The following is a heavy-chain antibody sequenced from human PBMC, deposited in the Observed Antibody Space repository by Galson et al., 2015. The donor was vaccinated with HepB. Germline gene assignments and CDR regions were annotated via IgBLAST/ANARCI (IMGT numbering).Heavy chain of an antibody. Sequence: SLRLSCAASGISFSSYDMSWVRQAPGEGLEWVSTISGSGGSTYYADSVKGRFTISRDNSKNTLFLQMNSLRAEDTAVYYCVKDQPTYYYDSSGGDAFDIRGQGTMVTVSS. J-gene: IGHJ3*02. D-gene: IGHD3-22*01. CDR1: GISFSSYD. CDR2: ISGSGGST. CDR3: VKDQPTYYYDSSGGDAFDI. V-gene: IGHV3-23*01.